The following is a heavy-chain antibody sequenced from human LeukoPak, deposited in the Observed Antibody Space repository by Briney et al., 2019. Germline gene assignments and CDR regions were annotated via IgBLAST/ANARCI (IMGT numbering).Heavy chain of an antibody. D-gene: IGHD3-22*01. J-gene: IGHJ3*02. CDR2: IKPDGSQI. CDR1: GFTFSSYW. Sequence: GGSLRLSCAASGFTFSSYWMTWVRQAPGKGLEWVANIKPDGSQIYYVDSVKGRFTISRDNSKNTLYLQMNSLRAEDTAVYYCAKVRMITMIAYDAFDIWGQGTMVTVSS. CDR3: AKVRMITMIAYDAFDI. V-gene: IGHV3-7*03.